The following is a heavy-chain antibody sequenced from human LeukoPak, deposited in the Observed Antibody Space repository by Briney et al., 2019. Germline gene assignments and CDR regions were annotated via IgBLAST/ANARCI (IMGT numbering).Heavy chain of an antibody. CDR2: INSYSGET. CDR3: ARKSLGYCSSTSCYGSMDV. J-gene: IGHJ6*03. Sequence: ASVKVSCKASGYTFTGYHMHWVRQAPGQGLEWMGWINSYSGETNYAQKFQGRVTMARDTSISTAYVELSRLTSDDTAVYYCARKSLGYCSSTSCYGSMDVWGKGTTVTVSS. V-gene: IGHV1-2*02. CDR1: GYTFTGYH. D-gene: IGHD2-2*01.